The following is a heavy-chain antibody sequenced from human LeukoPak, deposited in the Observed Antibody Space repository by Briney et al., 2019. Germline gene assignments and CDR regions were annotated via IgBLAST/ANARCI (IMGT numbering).Heavy chain of an antibody. CDR3: AREVVGATWDY. D-gene: IGHD1-26*01. Sequence: PGGSLRLSCAASGFTLSSYWMSWVRQAPGKGLEWVANIKQDGSEKYYVDSVKGRFTISRDNAKNSLYLLMNSLRAEDTDVYYCAREVVGATWDYWGQGTLVTVSS. V-gene: IGHV3-7*01. CDR2: IKQDGSEK. CDR1: GFTLSSYW. J-gene: IGHJ4*02.